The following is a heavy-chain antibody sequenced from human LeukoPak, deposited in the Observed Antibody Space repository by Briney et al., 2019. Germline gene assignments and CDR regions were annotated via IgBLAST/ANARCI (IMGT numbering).Heavy chain of an antibody. CDR3: ATTHPGLVYCDSDCYSSSYYYAMDV. J-gene: IGHJ6*02. CDR2: IYPTDSDT. Sequence: GGSLKISCKGSRDTFAKYWVGWVRQMPGKGLEWMGFIYPTDSDTRYSPSFQGQVSISADKSINTAYLQWSSLKASDTAIYYCATTHPGLVYCDSDCYSSSYYYAMDVWGQGTTVTVSS. CDR1: RDTFAKYW. V-gene: IGHV5-51*01. D-gene: IGHD2-21*02.